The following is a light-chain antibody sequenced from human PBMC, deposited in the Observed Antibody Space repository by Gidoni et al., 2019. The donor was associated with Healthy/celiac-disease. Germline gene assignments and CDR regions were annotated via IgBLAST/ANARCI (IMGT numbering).Light chain of an antibody. Sequence: DIQMTQSPSSLSASVGDRVTITCRASQGISNYLAWYQQKPGKVPKLLIYAASTLQSGVPSRFSGSGSGTDFTLTISSLQPEDVATYYCQKYNSALTFGQXTKVEIK. CDR3: QKYNSALT. CDR1: QGISNY. J-gene: IGKJ1*01. CDR2: AAS. V-gene: IGKV1-27*01.